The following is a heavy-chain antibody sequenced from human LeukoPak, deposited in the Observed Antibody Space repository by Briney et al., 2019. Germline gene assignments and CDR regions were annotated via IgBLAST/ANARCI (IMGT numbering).Heavy chain of an antibody. V-gene: IGHV3-33*01. Sequence: GGSLRLSCAASGFTFSSYGMHWVRQAPGEGLEWVAVIWYDGSNKYYADSVKGRFTISRDNSKNTLYLQMNSLRAEDTAVYYCAREGNYYDSSGYYPSLYYFDYWGQGTLVTVSS. D-gene: IGHD3-22*01. J-gene: IGHJ4*02. CDR3: AREGNYYDSSGYYPSLYYFDY. CDR1: GFTFSSYG. CDR2: IWYDGSNK.